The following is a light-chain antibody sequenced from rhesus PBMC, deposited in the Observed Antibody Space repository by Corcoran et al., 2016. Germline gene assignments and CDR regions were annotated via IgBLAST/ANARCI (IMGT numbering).Light chain of an antibody. J-gene: IGKJ1*01. Sequence: DIQMTQSPSSLSASVGDTVTITCRASQSISSWLDWYQQKPGKAPKILIYKAASLQSGGPSRFSGCGSVTDFTLTISSLQPEDFATYYCLQYSSSPWTFGQGTKVEIK. CDR2: KAA. V-gene: IGKV1-22*01. CDR1: QSISSW. CDR3: LQYSSSPWT.